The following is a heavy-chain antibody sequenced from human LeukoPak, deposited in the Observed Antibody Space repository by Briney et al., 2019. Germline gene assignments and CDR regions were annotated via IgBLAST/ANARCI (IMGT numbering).Heavy chain of an antibody. V-gene: IGHV6-1*01. CDR1: GDSVSSGSPA. CDR2: AYYRSKWKN. J-gene: IGHJ4*02. D-gene: IGHD4/OR15-4a*01. CDR3: AREGGTMEACFDY. Sequence: SQTLSLTCAISGDSVSSGSPAWNWIRHSPSRGLEWLGRAYYRSKWKNDYAVSVKSRIIINADTSRTQFSLQLNSVTPEDTAVYFCAREGGTMEACFDYWGQGILVTVSS.